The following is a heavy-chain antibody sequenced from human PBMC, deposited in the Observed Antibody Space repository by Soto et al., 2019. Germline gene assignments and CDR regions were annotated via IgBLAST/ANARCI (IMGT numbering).Heavy chain of an antibody. CDR3: ARQRGLATPFDF. J-gene: IGHJ4*02. CDR1: GDSIRSSSLY. D-gene: IGHD6-13*01. V-gene: IGHV4-39*01. CDR2: IYYSGTT. Sequence: PSETLSLTCTVSGDSIRSSSLYWGWIRQPPGKGLEWIGTIYYSGTTYYNPSLKSRVTISVDLSKNQFSLNLSSVTAADTALYYCARQRGLATPFDFWGRGTLVTVSS.